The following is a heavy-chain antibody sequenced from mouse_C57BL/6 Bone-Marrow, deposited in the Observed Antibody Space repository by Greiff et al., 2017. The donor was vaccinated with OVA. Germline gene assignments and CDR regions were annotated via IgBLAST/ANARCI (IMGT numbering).Heavy chain of an antibody. Sequence: VQRVESDAELVKPGASVKISCKVSGYTFTDHTIHWMKQRPEQGLEWIGYIYPRDGSTKYNEKFKGKATLTADKSSSTAYMQLNSLTSEDSAVYFCARQPYNYYGSSFGYFDVWGTGTTVTVSS. CDR3: ARQPYNYYGSSFGYFDV. D-gene: IGHD1-1*01. CDR2: IYPRDGST. J-gene: IGHJ1*03. V-gene: IGHV1-78*01. CDR1: GYTFTDHT.